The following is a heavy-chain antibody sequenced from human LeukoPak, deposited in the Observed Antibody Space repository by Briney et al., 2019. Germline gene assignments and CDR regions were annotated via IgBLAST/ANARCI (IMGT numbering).Heavy chain of an antibody. CDR1: GGSFSDYY. J-gene: IGHJ4*02. CDR3: ARGPSSGSGSLYFHH. CDR2: INDSGST. D-gene: IGHD3-10*01. Sequence: PSETLSVTCAVYGGSFSDYYWGWIRQPPGKSLERIGEINDSGSTNYNASLTSRVSMSVHTSKNQFSLKLTSVTAADTALYFCARGPSSGSGSLYFHHWGQTLLVTVSS. V-gene: IGHV4-34*01.